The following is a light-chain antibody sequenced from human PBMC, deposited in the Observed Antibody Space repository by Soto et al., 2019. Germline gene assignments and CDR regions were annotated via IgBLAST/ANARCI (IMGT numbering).Light chain of an antibody. CDR1: SSDVGGYNY. CDR2: DVS. Sequence: QSVLTQPASVSGSPGQSITISCTGTSSDVGGYNYVSWYQQHPGKAPKLMIYDVSNRPSGVPNRFSGSKSGNTASLTISGLQAEDEADYYCSSYTSSSTPVVFGGGTKLTVL. V-gene: IGLV2-14*01. CDR3: SSYTSSSTPVV. J-gene: IGLJ2*01.